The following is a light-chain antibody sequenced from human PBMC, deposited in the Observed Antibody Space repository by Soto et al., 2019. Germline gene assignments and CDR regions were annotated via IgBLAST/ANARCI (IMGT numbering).Light chain of an antibody. Sequence: QSVLTQPASVSGSPGQSITISCTGTSSDVGGYDYVSWYQLHPGKAPKLMVFEVSNRPSGVSYRFSGSKSGNTASLTISGLQAEDEAYYYCGSYGGTSIYVFGTFPNVTVL. J-gene: IGLJ1*01. CDR2: EVS. CDR1: SSDVGGYDY. V-gene: IGLV2-14*01. CDR3: GSYGGTSIYV.